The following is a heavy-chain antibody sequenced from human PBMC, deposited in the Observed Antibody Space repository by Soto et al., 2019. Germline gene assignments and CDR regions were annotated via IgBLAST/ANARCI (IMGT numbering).Heavy chain of an antibody. D-gene: IGHD3-3*01. CDR2: IYPGDSDT. CDR1: GYSFTSYW. Sequence: GESLKIFCKGSGYSFTSYWIGWVRQMPGKGLEWMGIIYPGDSDTRYSPSFQGQVTISADKSISTAYLQWSSLKASDTAMYYCARLGVVTHTDYYYGMDVRGQGTTVTVSS. V-gene: IGHV5-51*01. J-gene: IGHJ6*02. CDR3: ARLGVVTHTDYYYGMDV.